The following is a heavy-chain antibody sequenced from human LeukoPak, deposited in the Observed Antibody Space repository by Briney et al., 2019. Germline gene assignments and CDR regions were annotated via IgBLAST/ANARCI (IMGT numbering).Heavy chain of an antibody. J-gene: IGHJ6*02. CDR1: GGSLSSSSYY. V-gene: IGHV4-61*01. CDR2: IYYSGST. CDR3: ARDLYGDYVSYYYYGMDV. Sequence: PSETLSLTCTVSGGSLSSSSYYWSWIRQPPGKGLEWIGYIYYSGSTNYNPSLKSRVTISFDTSRNQFSLKLNSVTAADTAVYYCARDLYGDYVSYYYYGMDVWGQGTTVTVSS. D-gene: IGHD4-17*01.